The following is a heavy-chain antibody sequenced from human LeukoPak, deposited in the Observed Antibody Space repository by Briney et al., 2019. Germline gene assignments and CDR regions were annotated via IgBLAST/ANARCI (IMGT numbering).Heavy chain of an antibody. D-gene: IGHD5-24*01. CDR2: ISTTGDRT. Sequence: RGSLRLSCAASGFTFNSYAMIWVRQAPGKGLESISSISTTGDRTYYADSVKGRFAISRDNSKNTLYLQMNSLRAEDTAVYYCAKILERELQYYYYGMDVWGQGTSVTVSS. CDR3: AKILERELQYYYYGMDV. J-gene: IGHJ6*02. V-gene: IGHV3-23*01. CDR1: GFTFNSYA.